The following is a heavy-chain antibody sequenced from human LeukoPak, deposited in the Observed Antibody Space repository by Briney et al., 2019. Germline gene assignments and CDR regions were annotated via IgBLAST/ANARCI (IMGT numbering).Heavy chain of an antibody. Sequence: SETLSLTCTVSGGSISSYYWSWIRQPPGKGLECMGYFYYSGSTNDNPSLKSRVTISVDTSKKQISLKLSSVTAADTAVYYCARYYCGGHCYGFDYWGQGTLVTVSS. J-gene: IGHJ4*02. D-gene: IGHD2-21*02. CDR3: ARYYCGGHCYGFDY. CDR1: GGSISSYY. CDR2: FYYSGST. V-gene: IGHV4-59*01.